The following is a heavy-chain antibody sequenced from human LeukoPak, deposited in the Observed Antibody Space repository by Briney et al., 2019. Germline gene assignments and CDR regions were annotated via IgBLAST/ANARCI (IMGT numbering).Heavy chain of an antibody. J-gene: IGHJ4*02. CDR2: ISWNSGSI. Sequence: GGSLRLSCAASGFTFDDYAMHWVRQAPGKGLEWVSGISWNSGSIGYADSVKGRFTISRDNAKNSLYLQMNNLRTEDTALYYCAKDEGHSYGPYFDYWGQGTLVTVSS. CDR1: GFTFDDYA. CDR3: AKDEGHSYGPYFDY. D-gene: IGHD5-18*01. V-gene: IGHV3-9*01.